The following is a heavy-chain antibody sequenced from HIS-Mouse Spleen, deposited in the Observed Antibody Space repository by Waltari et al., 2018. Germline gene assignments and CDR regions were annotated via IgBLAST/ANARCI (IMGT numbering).Heavy chain of an antibody. CDR1: GFTFSSYW. Sequence: EVQLVESGGGLVQPGGSLRLSCAASGFTFSSYWMHWVRHAPGKGVGLVSRINCGESSSSDQDPMRGRFTSSRNNGKNKLYLEMNSLRAEDTAVYYCARDGGGDYGDYVRAPEYFQHWGQGTLVTVSS. CDR2: INCGESSS. CDR3: ARDGGGDYGDYVRAPEYFQH. D-gene: IGHD4-17*01. V-gene: IGHV3-74*01. J-gene: IGHJ1*01.